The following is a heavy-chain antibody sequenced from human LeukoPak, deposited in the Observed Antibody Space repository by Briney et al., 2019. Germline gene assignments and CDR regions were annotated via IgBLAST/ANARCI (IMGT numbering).Heavy chain of an antibody. Sequence: SETLSLTCAVSGTSISSSYWSWIRQPPGKGLEWIGFIFYSGSTNHNPSLQSRVTMSVDTSKNQFSLKLSSVTAADTAVYYCARGGRNWFDPWGQGTLVTVSS. J-gene: IGHJ5*02. CDR3: ARGGRNWFDP. CDR2: IFYSGST. CDR1: GTSISSSY. V-gene: IGHV4-59*01. D-gene: IGHD3-16*01.